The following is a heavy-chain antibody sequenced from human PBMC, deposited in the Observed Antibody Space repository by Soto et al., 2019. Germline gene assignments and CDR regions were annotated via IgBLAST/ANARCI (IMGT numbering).Heavy chain of an antibody. CDR2: INPNGGST. D-gene: IGHD2-21*01. J-gene: IGHJ4*02. V-gene: IGHV1-46*01. CDR3: ARSLLRGDF. Sequence: QVQLVQSGAEVKKPGASVKISCKASGYTFIHYYINWVRQAPGQGLEWMAIINPNGGSTNHGQKCEGRVTVTSDTSTTTVSMELNSVESDDTAVYFCARSLLRGDFWGQGTRVPVSS. CDR1: GYTFIHYY.